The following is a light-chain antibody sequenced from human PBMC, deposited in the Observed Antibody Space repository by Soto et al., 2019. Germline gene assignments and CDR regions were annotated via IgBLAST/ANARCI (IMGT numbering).Light chain of an antibody. CDR3: QQRSRSVT. V-gene: IGKV3-11*01. Sequence: EIVLTQSPATLSLSPGERATLSCRASQSVYTYLAWYQQKPGQAPRLLIYNASNRATGIPARFSGSGSGTDFTLTISSLEPEDFAIYYCQQRSRSVTFGPGTKVDLK. J-gene: IGKJ3*01. CDR1: QSVYTY. CDR2: NAS.